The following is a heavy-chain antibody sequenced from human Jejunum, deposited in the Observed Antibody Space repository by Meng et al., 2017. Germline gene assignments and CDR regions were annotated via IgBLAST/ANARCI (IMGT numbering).Heavy chain of an antibody. V-gene: IGHV3-15*01. CDR3: ATGPYDSGTYPLGH. J-gene: IGHJ5*02. CDR1: GFTFSDAW. CDR2: IKSKTDGGTT. Sequence: GESLKISCVASGFTFSDAWMNWVRQAPGKGLERVGRIKSKTDGGTTDYAAPVKGRFTISRDDSKNTLYLQMSSLKSEDTAVYYCATGPYDSGTYPLGHWGQGTRVTVSS. D-gene: IGHD3-10*01.